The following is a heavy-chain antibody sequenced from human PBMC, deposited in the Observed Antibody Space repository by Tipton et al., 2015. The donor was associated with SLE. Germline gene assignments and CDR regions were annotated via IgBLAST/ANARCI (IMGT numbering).Heavy chain of an antibody. CDR3: VKDRLVGGRTWYYGMDV. CDR1: GFTFSSYG. Sequence: SLRLSCAASGFTFSSYGMHWVRQAPGKGLEWMAAIWYDGTNEYYADSVKGRFTISRDNSKNTLYLQMNSLRSEDTAVYYCVKDRLVGGRTWYYGMDVWGQGTTVTVSS. CDR2: IWYDGTNE. D-gene: IGHD1-26*01. J-gene: IGHJ6*02. V-gene: IGHV3-33*06.